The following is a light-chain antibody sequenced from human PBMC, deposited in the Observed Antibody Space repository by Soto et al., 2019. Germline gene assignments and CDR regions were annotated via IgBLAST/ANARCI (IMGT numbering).Light chain of an antibody. CDR1: QSISSW. J-gene: IGKJ3*01. CDR3: QQYNSYSLT. Sequence: DIQMTQSPSTLSASVGDRVTITCRASQSISSWLAWYQQKPGKAPKLLIYDASSLESGVTSRFSGNGSGTEFTLTISSLQPDDFATYYCQQYNSYSLTFGPGTKVDVK. CDR2: DAS. V-gene: IGKV1-5*01.